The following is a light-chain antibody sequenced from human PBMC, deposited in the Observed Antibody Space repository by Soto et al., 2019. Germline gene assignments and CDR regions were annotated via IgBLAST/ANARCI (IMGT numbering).Light chain of an antibody. CDR3: QQYHNWPPQYT. V-gene: IGKV3-15*01. CDR2: GAS. J-gene: IGKJ2*01. Sequence: EIVMTQSPASLSVSPGDGATLSCRASQSVASNVAWYQQKTGQGPRLLIHGASTRSVGVPARFSGSGSGTDLTLTISSLQSEDFAVYYCQQYHNWPPQYTFGQGTKLQIK. CDR1: QSVASN.